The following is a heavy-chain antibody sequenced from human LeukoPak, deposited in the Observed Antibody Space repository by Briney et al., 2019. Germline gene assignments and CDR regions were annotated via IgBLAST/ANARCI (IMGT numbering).Heavy chain of an antibody. D-gene: IGHD4-17*01. CDR1: GFTFSNYA. J-gene: IGHJ4*02. CDR3: ARESGDYGDFDY. CDR2: IWSDGGNR. Sequence: GGSLRLSCAASGFTFSNYAMHWVRQAPGKGLEWVALIWSDGGNRYNGDSLRGRFTISRDNSRNTLYLQMTSLRVEDTAVYFCARESGDYGDFDYWGQGTLVTVSS. V-gene: IGHV3-33*01.